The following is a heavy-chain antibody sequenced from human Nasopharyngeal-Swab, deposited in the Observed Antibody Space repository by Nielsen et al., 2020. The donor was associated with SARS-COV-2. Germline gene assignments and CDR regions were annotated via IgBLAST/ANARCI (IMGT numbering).Heavy chain of an antibody. CDR1: GFTFRNAW. CDR3: TGRNFDY. Sequence: GESLKISCAASGFTFRNAWMSWVRQAPGKGLEWVGRIKSKTDGGTTDYAAPVKGRFTISRDDSKNTLYLQMNSLKTEDTAVYYCTGRNFDYWGQGTLVTVSS. CDR2: IKSKTDGGTT. V-gene: IGHV3-15*01. J-gene: IGHJ4*02.